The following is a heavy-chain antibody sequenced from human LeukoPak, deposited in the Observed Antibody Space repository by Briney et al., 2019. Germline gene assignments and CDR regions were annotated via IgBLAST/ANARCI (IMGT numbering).Heavy chain of an antibody. V-gene: IGHV1-2*02. J-gene: IGHJ4*02. D-gene: IGHD6-6*01. CDR3: AIGVAARPYYFDY. Sequence: ASVKVSCKASGYTFTGYYVHWVRQAPGQGLEWMGWINPNSGGTNYAQKFQGRVTMTRDTSISTAYMELSRLRSEDTAVYYCAIGVAARPYYFDYWGQGTLVTVSS. CDR2: INPNSGGT. CDR1: GYTFTGYY.